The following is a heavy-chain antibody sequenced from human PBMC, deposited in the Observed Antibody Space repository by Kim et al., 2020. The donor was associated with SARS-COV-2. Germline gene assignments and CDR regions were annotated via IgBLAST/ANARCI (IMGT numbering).Heavy chain of an antibody. CDR2: IGSGGHA. J-gene: IGHJ4*02. CDR3: ASERRD. V-gene: IGHV3-21*01. CDR1: AFTFSNYG. Sequence: GGSLRLSCAASAFTFSNYGMNWVRQAPGKGLEWVSSIGSGGHAFYADSVKGRFAISRDNAKNSLYPEMNSLRVEDTAIYYCASERRDWGQGTLVTVSS.